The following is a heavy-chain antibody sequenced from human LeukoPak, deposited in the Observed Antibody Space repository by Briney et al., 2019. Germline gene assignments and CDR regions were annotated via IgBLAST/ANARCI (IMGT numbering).Heavy chain of an antibody. CDR2: TKSKSDDGTR. CDR3: CGTRGDL. V-gene: IGHV3-15*01. D-gene: IGHD1-14*01. J-gene: IGHJ5*02. Sequence: GGSLRLSCEASGFTFSKVWMSWVRQAPGKGLEWVGRTKSKSDDGTRDYAPPVRGGFTISRDDSKSTVYLQMESLRSEDTGVYYCCGTRGDLWGQGTLVTVSS. CDR1: GFTFSKVW.